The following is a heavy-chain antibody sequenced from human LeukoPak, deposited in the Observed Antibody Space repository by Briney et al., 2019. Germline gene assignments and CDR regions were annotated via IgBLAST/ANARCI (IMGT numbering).Heavy chain of an antibody. CDR3: ARGVRVGYCSGGSCYEGNGMDV. J-gene: IGHJ6*04. D-gene: IGHD2-15*01. Sequence: SQTLSLTCTVSGGSISSGGYYWSWIRQHPGKGLEWIGYIYYSGSTYYNPSLKSRVTISVDTSKNQFSLKLSSVTAADTAVYYCARGVRVGYCSGGSCYEGNGMDVWGKGTTVTVSS. CDR2: IYYSGST. CDR1: GGSISSGGYY. V-gene: IGHV4-31*03.